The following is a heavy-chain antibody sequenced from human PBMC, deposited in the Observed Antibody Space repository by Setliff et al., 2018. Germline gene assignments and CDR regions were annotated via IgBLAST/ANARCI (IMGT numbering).Heavy chain of an antibody. Sequence: GGSLRLSCAASGFTFSSHWMSWVRQAPGKGLEWVATIKEDGSEKYYVDSVKGRFTISRDNAKNSLYLQMNSLRAEDTALYYCASGVPRKWYDGSGSSMLDYWGQGTLVTVSS. CDR2: IKEDGSEK. V-gene: IGHV3-7*01. CDR1: GFTFSSHW. J-gene: IGHJ4*02. CDR3: ASGVPRKWYDGSGSSMLDY. D-gene: IGHD3-22*01.